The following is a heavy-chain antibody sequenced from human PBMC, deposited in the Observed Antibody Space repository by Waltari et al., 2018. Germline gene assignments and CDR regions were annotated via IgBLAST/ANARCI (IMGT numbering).Heavy chain of an antibody. CDR3: ARDRGSGLFLDS. J-gene: IGHJ4*02. CDR1: GDPLSTPYW. D-gene: IGHD2-15*01. Sequence: QLQLQESGPGLVKPSGTLSLTCPVFGDPLSTPYWWSWVRQVPGKGLEWIGQVHFSGKTNYNPSFASRVTVSLDAYNKQFSLKVTSATAADTAVYYCARDRGSGLFLDSWGPGTLVTVSP. V-gene: IGHV4-4*02. CDR2: VHFSGKT.